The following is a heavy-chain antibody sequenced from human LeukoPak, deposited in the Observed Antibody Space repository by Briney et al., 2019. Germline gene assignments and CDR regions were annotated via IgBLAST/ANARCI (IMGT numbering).Heavy chain of an antibody. D-gene: IGHD3-22*01. J-gene: IGHJ1*01. V-gene: IGHV1-46*01. CDR3: ARDHDYDSSGYIPVQH. CDR1: GYTFTTYY. Sequence: ASVKVSCKASGYTFTTYYMHWVRQAPGQGLEWLGIINPSGGSTSYAQKFQGRVTMTRDTSTSTVYMELSSLRSEDTAVYYCARDHDYDSSGYIPVQHWGQGTLVTVSS. CDR2: INPSGGST.